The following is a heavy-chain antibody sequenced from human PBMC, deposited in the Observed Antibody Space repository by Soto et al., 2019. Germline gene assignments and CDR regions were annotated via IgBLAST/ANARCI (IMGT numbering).Heavy chain of an antibody. CDR3: ARGGDLSYDTSCYYRAALDA. CDR2: ISDSGST. Sequence: SETLSLTCVVSGGSISSGGFSWSWIRQPPGKGLEWIGHISDSGSTYYNPSIRSRVTISVDRSKNQFSLKMSSVTAADAAVYFCARGGDLSYDTSCYYRAALDAWGQGIMLTVSS. CDR1: GGSISSGGFS. D-gene: IGHD3-22*01. J-gene: IGHJ5*02. V-gene: IGHV4-30-2*01.